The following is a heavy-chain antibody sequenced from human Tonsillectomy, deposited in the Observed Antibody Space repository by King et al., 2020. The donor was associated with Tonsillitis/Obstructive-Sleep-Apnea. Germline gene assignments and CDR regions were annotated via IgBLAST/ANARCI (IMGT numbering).Heavy chain of an antibody. D-gene: IGHD5-18*01. J-gene: IGHJ4*02. CDR1: GGSFSGYY. V-gene: IGHV4-34*01. Sequence: VQLQQWGAGLLKPSETLSLTCAVYGGSFSGYYWSWIRQPPGKGLEWIGEINHSGSTNYNPSLKSRVTISVDTSKNQFSLKPSSVTAADTAVYYCARGHTAMWYFDYWGQGTLVTVSS. CDR2: INHSGST. CDR3: ARGHTAMWYFDY.